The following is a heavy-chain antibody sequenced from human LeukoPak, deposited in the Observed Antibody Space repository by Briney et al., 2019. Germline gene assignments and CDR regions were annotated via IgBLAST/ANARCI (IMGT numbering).Heavy chain of an antibody. Sequence: PGGSLRLSCAASGFTFSIYAMTWVRQAPGKGLEWVSSISGSGDSTHYAASVKGRFTISRDNSKNTLYLQMNSLTAEDTAVYYCAKGDVSTVFDYWGHGTLVTVSS. CDR1: GFTFSIYA. J-gene: IGHJ4*01. D-gene: IGHD5/OR15-5a*01. V-gene: IGHV3-23*01. CDR2: ISGSGDST. CDR3: AKGDVSTVFDY.